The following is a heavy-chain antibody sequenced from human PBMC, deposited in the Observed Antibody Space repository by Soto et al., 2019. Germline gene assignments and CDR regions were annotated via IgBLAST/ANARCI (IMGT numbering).Heavy chain of an antibody. D-gene: IGHD1-26*01. CDR2: INGGNGNT. V-gene: IGHV1-3*01. J-gene: IGHJ4*02. CDR1: GYSFTRSG. Sequence: ASVKVSCKASGYSFTRSGISWVRQAPGQGLEWMGWINGGNGNTYYSEHFQGRVTFTRDTSAGTVYMQLSSLTSEDTAAYYCARDDSGFSGSHYIDYFNYWGQGALVTVSS. CDR3: ARDDSGFSGSHYIDYFNY.